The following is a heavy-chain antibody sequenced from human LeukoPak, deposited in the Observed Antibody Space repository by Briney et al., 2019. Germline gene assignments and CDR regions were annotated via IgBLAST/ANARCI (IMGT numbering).Heavy chain of an antibody. D-gene: IGHD7-27*01. V-gene: IGHV1-2*02. Sequence: ASVKVSCKASGYTFTSYYMHWVRQAPGQGLEWMGWINPNSGGTNYAQKFQGRVTMTRDTSISTAYMELSRLRSDDTAVYYCAIRKITGGSYYGMDVWGQGTTVTVSS. CDR1: GYTFTSYY. CDR2: INPNSGGT. CDR3: AIRKITGGSYYGMDV. J-gene: IGHJ6*02.